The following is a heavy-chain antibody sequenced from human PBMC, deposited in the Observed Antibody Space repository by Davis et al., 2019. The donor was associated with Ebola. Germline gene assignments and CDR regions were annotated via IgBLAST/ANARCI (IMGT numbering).Heavy chain of an antibody. CDR2: IYYSGST. Sequence: MPSETLSLTCTVSDGSISSYYWSWIRQPPGKGLDWIGYIYYSGSTNYNPSLKSRVSISIDTSKKQFSLKLTSVTAADTAVYYCARGPTRYYFDNGGQGTLVTVSS. CDR3: ARGPTRYYFDN. CDR1: DGSISSYY. J-gene: IGHJ4*02. V-gene: IGHV4-59*08.